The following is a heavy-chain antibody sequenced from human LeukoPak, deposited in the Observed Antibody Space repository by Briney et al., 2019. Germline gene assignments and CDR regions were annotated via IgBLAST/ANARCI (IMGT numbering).Heavy chain of an antibody. CDR2: INYSGST. CDR3: ARGAGWYSY. V-gene: IGHV4-59*01. D-gene: IGHD6-19*01. CDR1: GGSISSYY. Sequence: SSETLSLTCTVSGGSISSYYWSWIRQPPGKGLEWIGYINYSGSTNYNPSLKGRVTISVDTSQNQFSLKLSSVTAADTAVYYCARGAGWYSYWGQGTLVTVSS. J-gene: IGHJ4*02.